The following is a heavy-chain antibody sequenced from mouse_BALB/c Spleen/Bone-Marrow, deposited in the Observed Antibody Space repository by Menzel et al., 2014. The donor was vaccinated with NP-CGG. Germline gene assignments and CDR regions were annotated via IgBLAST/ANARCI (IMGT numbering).Heavy chain of an antibody. CDR1: GYTFTSSW. V-gene: IGHV1S130*01. CDR3: ATEFAY. Sequence: VQLQQSGSVLARPGASVKLSCKASGYTFTSSWMHWVKPRPGQGLEWIGEIHPNSGYTNYNEKFKGKATLTVDTSSSTAYVDLSSLTSEDSAVYYCATEFAYWGQGTPVTVSA. J-gene: IGHJ3*01. CDR2: IHPNSGYT.